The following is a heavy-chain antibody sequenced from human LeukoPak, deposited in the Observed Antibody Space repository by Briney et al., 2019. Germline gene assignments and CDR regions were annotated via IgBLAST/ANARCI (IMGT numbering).Heavy chain of an antibody. CDR2: ISSSSRAT. J-gene: IGHJ5*02. V-gene: IGHV3-48*02. CDR1: GFTFSSYA. CDR3: AAYSNYAYSFDP. Sequence: TGGSLRLSCAASGFTFSSYAMSWVRQAPGKGLEWVSYISSSSRATYYADSVKGRFTISRDNAKNSLYLQMNSLTDEDTAVYYCAAYSNYAYSFDPWGQGTLVTVSS. D-gene: IGHD4-11*01.